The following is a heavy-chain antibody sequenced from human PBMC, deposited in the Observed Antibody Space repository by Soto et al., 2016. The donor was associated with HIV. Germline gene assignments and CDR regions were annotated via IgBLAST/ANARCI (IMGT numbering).Heavy chain of an antibody. V-gene: IGHV3-15*01. CDR3: TTGTDRGLTYYYYYGMDV. Sequence: EVQLVESGGGLVKPGGSLRLSCAASGFTFSNAWMTWVRQAPGKGLEWVGRIKTKTDDGTTDYAAPVKGRFTISRDGSKNTLYLQMNSLKTEDTAVYYCTTGTDRGLTYYYYYGMDVWGQGTSVTVS. CDR2: IKTKTDDGTT. J-gene: IGHJ6*02. CDR1: GFTFSNAW. D-gene: IGHD2-21*02.